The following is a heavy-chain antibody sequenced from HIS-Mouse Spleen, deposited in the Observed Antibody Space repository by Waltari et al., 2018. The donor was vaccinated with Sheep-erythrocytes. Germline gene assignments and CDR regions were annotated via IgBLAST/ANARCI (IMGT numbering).Heavy chain of an antibody. CDR2: INHSGST. Sequence: QVQLQQWGAGLLTPSETLSLTCAVHGGSFSGYYWSWIRQPPGKGLEWIGEINHSGSTNYNPSLKSRVTISVDTSKNQFSLKLSSVTAADTAVYYCALSVDLAGAFDIWGQGTMVTVSS. V-gene: IGHV4-34*01. J-gene: IGHJ3*02. CDR1: GGSFSGYY. CDR3: ALSVDLAGAFDI. D-gene: IGHD6-19*01.